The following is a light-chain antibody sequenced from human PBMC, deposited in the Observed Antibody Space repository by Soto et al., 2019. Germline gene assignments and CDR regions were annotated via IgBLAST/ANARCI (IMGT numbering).Light chain of an antibody. CDR1: QSVLYSSNNKNY. Sequence: DIVLTQSPVSLAVSLGERATFNCKSSQSVLYSSNNKNYLAWYQQKPGQPPKLVIYWASTRESGVPDRFSGSGSGTDFTFTISSLQAEDVAVYYCQQYYTTPLTFGPGTKVDIK. V-gene: IGKV4-1*01. J-gene: IGKJ3*01. CDR2: WAS. CDR3: QQYYTTPLT.